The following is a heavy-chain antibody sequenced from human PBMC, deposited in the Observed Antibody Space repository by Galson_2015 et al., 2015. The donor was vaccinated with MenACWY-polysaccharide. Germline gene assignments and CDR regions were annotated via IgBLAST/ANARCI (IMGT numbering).Heavy chain of an antibody. CDR3: ATRSGDDYVWGSYRRPAFDI. CDR1: GGTFSSYA. J-gene: IGHJ3*02. D-gene: IGHD3-16*02. V-gene: IGHV1-69*13. CDR2: IIPIFGTA. Sequence: SVKVSCKASGGTFSSYAISWVRQAPGQGLEWMGGIIPIFGTANYAQKFQGRVTITADESTSTAYMELSSLRSEDTAVYYCATRSGDDYVWGSYRRPAFDIWGQGTMVTVSS.